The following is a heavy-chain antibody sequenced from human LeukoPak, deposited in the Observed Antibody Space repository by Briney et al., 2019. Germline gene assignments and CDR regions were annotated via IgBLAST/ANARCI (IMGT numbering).Heavy chain of an antibody. Sequence: AGGSLRLSCAASGFTFSSCSMNWVRQAPGKGLEWVSSISSSSSYIYYADSVKGRFTISRDNAKNSLYLQMNSLRAEDTAVYYCARDRLGYYDSSGYLETPFDYWGQGTLVTVSS. V-gene: IGHV3-21*01. J-gene: IGHJ4*02. CDR2: ISSSSSYI. CDR1: GFTFSSCS. CDR3: ARDRLGYYDSSGYLETPFDY. D-gene: IGHD3-22*01.